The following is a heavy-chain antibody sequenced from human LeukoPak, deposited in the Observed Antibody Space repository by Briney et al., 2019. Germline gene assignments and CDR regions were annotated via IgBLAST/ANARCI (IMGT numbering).Heavy chain of an antibody. V-gene: IGHV4-38-2*02. J-gene: IGHJ6*03. Sequence: SGTLSLTCTVSGYSISSGYYWGWIRQPPGKGLEWIGSIYHSGSTYYNPSLKSRVTISVDTSKSQFSLKLSSVTAADTAVYYCARVPFDGSYYYYYYMDVWGKGTTVTVSS. CDR2: IYHSGST. CDR3: ARVPFDGSYYYYYYMDV. D-gene: IGHD1-26*01. CDR1: GYSISSGYY.